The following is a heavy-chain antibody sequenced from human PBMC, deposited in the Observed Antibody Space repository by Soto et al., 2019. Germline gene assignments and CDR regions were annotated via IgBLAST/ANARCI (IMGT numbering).Heavy chain of an antibody. D-gene: IGHD4-4*01. Sequence: QVQLVQSGTEVTKPGSSVQVSCKVSGDTFRSNGISWVRQVPGQGLDWMGGIIPIYGTVNYALKFLGRVTITADKSTSTAYMELSGLRPEDTGVYYCARDGGVTGMTTMLDSWGQGTVVTVSP. V-gene: IGHV1-69*14. CDR2: IIPIYGTV. CDR1: GDTFRSNG. J-gene: IGHJ5*01. CDR3: ARDGGVTGMTTMLDS.